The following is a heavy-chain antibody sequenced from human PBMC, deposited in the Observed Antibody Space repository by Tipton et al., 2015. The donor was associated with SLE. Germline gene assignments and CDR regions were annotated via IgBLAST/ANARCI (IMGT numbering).Heavy chain of an antibody. V-gene: IGHV4-61*08. CDR1: GGSISSGGYY. CDR3: ARLEVVITYYYYGLDV. J-gene: IGHJ6*02. D-gene: IGHD3-22*01. Sequence: TLSLTCTVSGGSISSGGYYWSWIRQPPGKGLEWIGYIYYSGSTNYNPSLKSRVTISVDTSKNQFSLKLSSVTAADTAVYYCARLEVVITYYYYGLDVWGQGTTVTVSS. CDR2: IYYSGST.